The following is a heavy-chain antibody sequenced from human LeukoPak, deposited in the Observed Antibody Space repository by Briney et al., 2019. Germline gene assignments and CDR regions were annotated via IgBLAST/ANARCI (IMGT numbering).Heavy chain of an antibody. CDR1: GGTFSSYA. V-gene: IGHV1-18*01. CDR3: ARAFLTTVTYFDY. Sequence: ASVKVSCKASGGTFSSYAISWVRQAPGQGLEWMGWISGYNGNTNYAQRLQGRVTMTTDTSTSTAYMELRSLRSDGTAVYYCARAFLTTVTYFDYWGQGALVTVSS. D-gene: IGHD4-17*01. CDR2: ISGYNGNT. J-gene: IGHJ4*02.